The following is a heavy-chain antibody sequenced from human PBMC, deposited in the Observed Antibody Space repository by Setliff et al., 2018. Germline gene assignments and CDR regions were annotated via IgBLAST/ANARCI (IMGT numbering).Heavy chain of an antibody. Sequence: PSETLSLTCAGYGGSFTDHFWSWIRQRPGKGLEWIGEINHSGSTNYNPSLKSRVSISVDASKNQFSLKLSSVTAADTAVYYCARRTEYYNFWSGYYDYWGQGTLVTVS. CDR3: ARRTEYYNFWSGYYDY. CDR2: INHSGST. CDR1: GGSFTDHF. V-gene: IGHV4-34*01. D-gene: IGHD3-3*01. J-gene: IGHJ4*02.